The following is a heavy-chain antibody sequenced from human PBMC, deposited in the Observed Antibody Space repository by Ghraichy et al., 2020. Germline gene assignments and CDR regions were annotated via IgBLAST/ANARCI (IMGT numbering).Heavy chain of an antibody. CDR2: ITSGGENT. CDR1: RFTFSSSS. V-gene: IGHV3-23*01. J-gene: IGHJ4*02. CDR3: ARAMGYGWFDF. Sequence: GGSLRLSCAASRFTFSSSSMSWVRQAPGKGLEWVSAITSGGENTYYAVSVEGRFSISRDNSKNTLYLQMNSLRVDDTAVYFCARAMGYGWFDFWGLGTLVTVSS. D-gene: IGHD5-18*01.